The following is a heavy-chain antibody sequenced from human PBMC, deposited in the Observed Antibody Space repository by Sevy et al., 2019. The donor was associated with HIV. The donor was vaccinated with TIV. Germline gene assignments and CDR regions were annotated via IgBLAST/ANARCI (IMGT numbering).Heavy chain of an antibody. CDR1: GYDFSTYW. CDR3: ARRGILLRGGDYFYYGLDV. D-gene: IGHD1-26*01. V-gene: IGHV5-51*01. J-gene: IGHJ6*02. CDR2: IFPGDSDT. Sequence: GESLKISCKGSGYDFSTYWIAWVRQMPGKGLELMGIIFPGDSDTRYSPSFQGQVTISADDSIRTSNLQWRSLKASDTAIYYCARRGILLRGGDYFYYGLDVWGQGTTVTVSS.